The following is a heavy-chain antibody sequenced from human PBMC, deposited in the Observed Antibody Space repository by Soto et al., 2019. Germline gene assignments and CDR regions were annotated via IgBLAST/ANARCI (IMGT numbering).Heavy chain of an antibody. D-gene: IGHD5-12*01. CDR3: ASEGYSGYDNYFDY. J-gene: IGHJ4*02. CDR1: GGSISSYY. Sequence: SATLSLTCTVSGGSISSYYWSWIRQPPGKGLEWIGYIYYSGSTNYNPSLKSRVTISVDTSKNQFSLKLSSVTAADTAVYYCASEGYSGYDNYFDYWGQGTLVTVSS. CDR2: IYYSGST. V-gene: IGHV4-59*01.